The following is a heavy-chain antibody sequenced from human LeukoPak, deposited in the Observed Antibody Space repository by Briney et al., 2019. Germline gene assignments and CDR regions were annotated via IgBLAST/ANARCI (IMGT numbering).Heavy chain of an antibody. Sequence: LSGGSLRLSCAASGFTFSSYAMSWVHQAPGKGLEWVSGITSGDDTHYSDSVKGRFTISRDNSKNILYLQTNSLRAEDTAVYYCAKAFREYGSTSYSSFDIWGQGTLVTVSS. CDR1: GFTFSSYA. J-gene: IGHJ3*02. V-gene: IGHV3-23*01. CDR3: AKAFREYGSTSYSSFDI. D-gene: IGHD6-13*01. CDR2: ITSGDDT.